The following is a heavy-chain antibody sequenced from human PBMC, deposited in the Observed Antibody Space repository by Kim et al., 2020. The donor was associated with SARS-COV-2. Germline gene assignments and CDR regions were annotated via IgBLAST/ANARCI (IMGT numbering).Heavy chain of an antibody. V-gene: IGHV3-30*18. Sequence: GGSLRLSCAASGFTFSSYGMHWVRQAPGKGLEWVAVISYDGSNKYYADSVKGRFTISRDNSKNTLYLQMNSLRAEDTAVYYCAKVSLSGYIPQAYYYYGMDVWGQGTTVTVSS. J-gene: IGHJ6*02. CDR1: GFTFSSYG. D-gene: IGHD3-22*01. CDR3: AKVSLSGYIPQAYYYYGMDV. CDR2: ISYDGSNK.